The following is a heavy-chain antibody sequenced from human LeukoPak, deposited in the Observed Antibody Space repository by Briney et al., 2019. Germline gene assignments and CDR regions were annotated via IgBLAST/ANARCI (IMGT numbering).Heavy chain of an antibody. V-gene: IGHV3-48*01. D-gene: IGHD3-22*01. CDR1: GFTFSSYS. Sequence: PGGSLRLSCAASGFTFSSYSMNWVRQAPGKGLEWVSYISSSSSTIYYADSVKGRFTISRDNAKNSLYLQMNSLRAEDTAVYYCARGSTYYDSSGYKQFDYWGQGTLVTVSS. CDR2: ISSSSSTI. J-gene: IGHJ4*02. CDR3: ARGSTYYDSSGYKQFDY.